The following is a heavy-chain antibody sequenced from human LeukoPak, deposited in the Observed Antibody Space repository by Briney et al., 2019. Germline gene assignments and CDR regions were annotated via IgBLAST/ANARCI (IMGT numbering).Heavy chain of an antibody. D-gene: IGHD6-19*01. J-gene: IGHJ6*02. CDR1: GYTFTGYY. CDR2: INPNSGGT. Sequence: GASVKVSCKASGYTFTGYYMHWVRQAPGQGLEWMGWINPNSGGTNYAQKFQGRVTMTRDTSISTAYMELSRLTSDDTAVYYSARASGWHDYGMDVWGQETTVTVSS. CDR3: ARASGWHDYGMDV. V-gene: IGHV1-2*02.